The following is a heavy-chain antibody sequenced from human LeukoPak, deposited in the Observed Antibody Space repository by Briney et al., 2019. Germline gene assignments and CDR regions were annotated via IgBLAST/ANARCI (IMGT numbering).Heavy chain of an antibody. Sequence: SVKVSCKASGGTFSSYAISWVRQAPGQGLEWVGGIIPIFGTANYAQKFQGRVTITTDESTSIAYMELSSLGSEDTAVYYCARGLGHSSSSFDYWGQGTLVTVSS. D-gene: IGHD6-6*01. CDR3: ARGLGHSSSSFDY. CDR2: IIPIFGTA. J-gene: IGHJ4*02. CDR1: GGTFSSYA. V-gene: IGHV1-69*05.